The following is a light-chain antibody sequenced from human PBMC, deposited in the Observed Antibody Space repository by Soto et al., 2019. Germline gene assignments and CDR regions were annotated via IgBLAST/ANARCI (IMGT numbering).Light chain of an antibody. CDR1: QSVTNSF. J-gene: IGKJ1*01. CDR2: GAS. Sequence: EKVMTQSPATLSLSPGERATLSCRASQSVTNSFLAWYQQKPGQAPRLLIYGASRRATGIPDRFTGSGSGTDFTLTISRLEPEDFAVYYCQQYVSSPWAFGQGTKVEI. CDR3: QQYVSSPWA. V-gene: IGKV3-20*01.